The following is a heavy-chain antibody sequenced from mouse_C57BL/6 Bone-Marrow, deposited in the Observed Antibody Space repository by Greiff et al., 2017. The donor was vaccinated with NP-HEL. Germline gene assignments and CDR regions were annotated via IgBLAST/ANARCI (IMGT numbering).Heavy chain of an antibody. J-gene: IGHJ2*01. CDR2: IDPENGDT. V-gene: IGHV14-4*01. Sequence: VQLQQSGAELVRPGASVKLSCTASGFNIKDDYMHWVKQRPEQGLEWIGWIDPENGDTEYASKFQGKATITADTSSNTAYLQLSSLTSEDTAVYYCTTGECTGDYWGQGTTLTVSS. CDR1: GFNIKDDY. CDR3: TTGECTGDY. D-gene: IGHD6-1*01.